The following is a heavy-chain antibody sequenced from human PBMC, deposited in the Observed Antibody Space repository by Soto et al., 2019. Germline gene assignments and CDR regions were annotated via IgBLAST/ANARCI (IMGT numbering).Heavy chain of an antibody. V-gene: IGHV1-8*01. CDR1: GYTFPTYD. CDR2: MNPNSGNT. CDR3: ARAVQGRHNWFDP. Sequence: ASVKVSCKASGYTFPTYDINWVRQATGQGLEWMGWMNPNSGNTGYAQKFQGRVSMTRDTSINTAYMELSSLRSEDTAVYYCARAVQGRHNWFDPWGQGTLVIVSS. J-gene: IGHJ5*02.